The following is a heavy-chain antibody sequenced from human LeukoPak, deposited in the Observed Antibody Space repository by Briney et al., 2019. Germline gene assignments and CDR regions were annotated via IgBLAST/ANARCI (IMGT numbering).Heavy chain of an antibody. Sequence: GGSLRLSCAASGFTFSSYWMSWVRQAPGKGLEWVANIKKDGSEKYFVDSVKGRFTISRDNAKNSLYLQMNSQRAEDTAVYYCARVLTGRDYWGQGTLVTVSS. D-gene: IGHD3-9*01. V-gene: IGHV3-7*01. CDR2: IKKDGSEK. CDR1: GFTFSSYW. CDR3: ARVLTGRDY. J-gene: IGHJ4*02.